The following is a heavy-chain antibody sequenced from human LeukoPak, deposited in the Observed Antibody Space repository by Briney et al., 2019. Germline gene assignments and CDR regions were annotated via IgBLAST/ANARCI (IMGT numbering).Heavy chain of an antibody. CDR3: ARGVGAAAGTGYYYYMDV. D-gene: IGHD6-13*01. J-gene: IGHJ6*03. Sequence: ASVKVSCKASGYTLTSYDINWVRQATGQGLEWMGWMNPNSGNTGYAQKFQGRVTMTRNTSISTAYMELSSLRSEDTAVYYCARGVGAAAGTGYYYYMDVWGKGTTVTVSS. CDR1: GYTLTSYD. CDR2: MNPNSGNT. V-gene: IGHV1-8*01.